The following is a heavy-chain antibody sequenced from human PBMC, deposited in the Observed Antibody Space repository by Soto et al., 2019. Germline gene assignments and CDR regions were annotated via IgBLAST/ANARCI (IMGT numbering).Heavy chain of an antibody. Sequence: LRLSCAASGFTFSSYAMHWVRQAPGKGLEYVSAISSNGGSTHYANSVKGRFTISRDNSKNTLYLQMGSLRAEDMAVYYCARDGLRQYAFDIWGQGTMVTVSS. CDR3: ARDGLRQYAFDI. CDR1: GFTFSSYA. D-gene: IGHD2-15*01. V-gene: IGHV3-64*01. J-gene: IGHJ3*02. CDR2: ISSNGGST.